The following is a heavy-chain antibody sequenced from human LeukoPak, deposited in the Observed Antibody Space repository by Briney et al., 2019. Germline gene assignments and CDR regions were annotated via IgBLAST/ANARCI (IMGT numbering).Heavy chain of an antibody. Sequence: GGSLRLSCAASGFTFSSYAMHWARQAPRKGLEWVAVISYDGSNKYYADSVKGRFTISRDNSKNTLYLQMNSLRAEATAVYSCASGAYRRSWYTPNYYYYYGMDVWGQGTTVTVSS. CDR3: ASGAYRRSWYTPNYYYYYGMDV. D-gene: IGHD6-13*01. CDR1: GFTFSSYA. V-gene: IGHV3-30-3*01. J-gene: IGHJ6*02. CDR2: ISYDGSNK.